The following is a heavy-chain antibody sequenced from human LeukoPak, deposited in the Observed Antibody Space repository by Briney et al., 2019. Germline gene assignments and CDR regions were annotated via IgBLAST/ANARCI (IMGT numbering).Heavy chain of an antibody. Sequence: ASVKVSCKASGYTFTNSYIHWVRQAPGQGLEWMGWINPNSGGTNYAQKFQGRVTITADESTSTAYMELSSLRSEDTAVYYCVFRGDSGSFDYWGQGTLVTVSS. CDR3: VFRGDSGSFDY. V-gene: IGHV1-2*02. D-gene: IGHD1-26*01. J-gene: IGHJ4*02. CDR2: INPNSGGT. CDR1: GYTFTNSY.